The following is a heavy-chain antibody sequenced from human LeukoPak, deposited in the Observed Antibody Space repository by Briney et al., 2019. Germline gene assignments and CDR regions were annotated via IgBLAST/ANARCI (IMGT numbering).Heavy chain of an antibody. Sequence: SEALSLTCTVSGGSISSSGYYWGWIRQPPGKGLEWIGSIYYSGSTYYNPSLKSRVTISEDTSKNQFSLKLSSVTAADTAVYYCAVYCSSTSCYARRAFDIWGQGTTVTVSS. CDR2: IYYSGST. D-gene: IGHD2-2*01. CDR3: AVYCSSTSCYARRAFDI. J-gene: IGHJ3*02. CDR1: GGSISSSGYY. V-gene: IGHV4-39*01.